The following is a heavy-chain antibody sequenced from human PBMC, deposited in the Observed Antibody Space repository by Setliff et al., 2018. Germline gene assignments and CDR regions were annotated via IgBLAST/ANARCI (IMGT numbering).Heavy chain of an antibody. CDR3: ARGGTFRYFDF. Sequence: PSETLSLTCTVSGDSISSRTYYWSWIRQPAGKGLEWIGHIYTSWSTIYNPSLKSRLTISVDTSKNQFSLKLRSVTAADTAVYYCARGGTFRYFDFWGQGAPVTVSS. V-gene: IGHV4-61*09. CDR2: IYTSWST. D-gene: IGHD5-12*01. J-gene: IGHJ4*02. CDR1: GDSISSRTYY.